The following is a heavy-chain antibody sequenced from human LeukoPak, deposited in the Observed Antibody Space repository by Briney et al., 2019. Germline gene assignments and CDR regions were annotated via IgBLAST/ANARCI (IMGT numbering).Heavy chain of an antibody. CDR1: GFTFSSYS. Sequence: PGGSLRLSCAASGFTFSSYSLNWVRQAPGKGLEWVSSVTGTSGYIYYADSVKGRFTISRDNAKNSLYLQMNSLRAEDTALYYCARQGGSGNFYNVHWSFDLWGRGTLVTVSS. J-gene: IGHJ2*01. D-gene: IGHD3-10*01. CDR3: ARQGGSGNFYNVHWSFDL. V-gene: IGHV3-21*01. CDR2: VTGTSGYI.